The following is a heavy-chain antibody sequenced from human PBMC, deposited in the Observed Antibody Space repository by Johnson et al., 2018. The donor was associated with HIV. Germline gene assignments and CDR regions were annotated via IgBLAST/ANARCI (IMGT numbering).Heavy chain of an antibody. V-gene: IGHV3-30*04. D-gene: IGHD1-20*01. Sequence: QMLLVESGGGVVQPGRSLRLSCAASGFTFSSYAMHWVRQAPGKGLEWVAVISYDGSNQYCADSVKGRFTISGDNAKKSLFLQLNRLRAGDTAVYHCARGGTYNWSPDRIGKAFDIWGQGTTVTVSS. CDR2: ISYDGSNQ. J-gene: IGHJ3*02. CDR3: ARGGTYNWSPDRIGKAFDI. CDR1: GFTFSSYA.